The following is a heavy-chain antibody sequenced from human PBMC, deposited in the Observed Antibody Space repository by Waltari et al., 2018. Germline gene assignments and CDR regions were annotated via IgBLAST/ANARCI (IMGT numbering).Heavy chain of an antibody. D-gene: IGHD5-12*01. CDR2: INAGEGNT. CDR3: ARDFSVVATNHIDY. J-gene: IGHJ4*02. Sequence: QVQLVQSGAEVKKPGASVKVSCKVAGYTFTSYAMHWVRQAPGQRLEWMGWINAGEGNTQYSQKFQGRVTITRDTSASTAYMELSSLRSEDTAVYYCARDFSVVATNHIDYWGQGTLVTVSS. V-gene: IGHV1-3*01. CDR1: GYTFTSYA.